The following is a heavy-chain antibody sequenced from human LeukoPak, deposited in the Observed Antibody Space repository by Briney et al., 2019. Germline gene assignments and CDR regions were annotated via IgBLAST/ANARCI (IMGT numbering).Heavy chain of an antibody. CDR1: GFTFSSYA. J-gene: IGHJ4*02. CDR3: ANHLACGSTSCPPFDS. V-gene: IGHV3-23*01. CDR2: ISGSGGNT. D-gene: IGHD2-2*01. Sequence: GGSLRLSCAASGFTFSSYAMGWVRQAPGSGLEWVSTISGSGGNTHHVDSVKGRFTISRDNSKNTLYLQMNSLRAEDTAVYYCANHLACGSTSCPPFDSWGQGTLVTVSS.